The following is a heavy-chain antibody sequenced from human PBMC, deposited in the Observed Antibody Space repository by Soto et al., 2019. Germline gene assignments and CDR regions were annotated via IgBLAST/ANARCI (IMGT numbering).Heavy chain of an antibody. V-gene: IGHV4-61*01. Sequence: QVQLQESGPGLVKPSETLSLTCSVSGGSVSSGSYYWSWIRQPPGKGLEWIGYIYYSGSTNYNHSLKSRVTISLDTSKNQFSLKLSSVTAADTAVYYCARGNFYGDYVGFDFWGQGTLVTVSS. J-gene: IGHJ4*02. CDR1: GGSVSSGSYY. CDR2: IYYSGST. CDR3: ARGNFYGDYVGFDF. D-gene: IGHD4-17*01.